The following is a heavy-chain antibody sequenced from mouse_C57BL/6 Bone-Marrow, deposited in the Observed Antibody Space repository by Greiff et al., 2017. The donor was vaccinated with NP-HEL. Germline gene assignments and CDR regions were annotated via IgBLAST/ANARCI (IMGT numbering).Heavy chain of an antibody. CDR3: LLLRGDY. D-gene: IGHD1-1*01. Sequence: QVQLQQPGAELVKPGASVKMSCKASGYTFTSYWITWVKQRPGQGLEWIGDIYPGSGSTNYNEKFKSKATLTLDTSSSTAYMQLSSLTSEDSAVYYCLLLRGDYWGQGTTLTVSS. CDR1: GYTFTSYW. CDR2: IYPGSGST. J-gene: IGHJ2*01. V-gene: IGHV1-55*01.